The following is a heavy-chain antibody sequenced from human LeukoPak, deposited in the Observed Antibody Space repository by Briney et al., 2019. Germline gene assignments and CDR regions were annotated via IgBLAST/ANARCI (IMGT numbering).Heavy chain of an antibody. CDR3: ARLGPYTSGISPY. V-gene: IGHV4-39*01. D-gene: IGHD6-19*01. CDR2: IYYNGNT. CDR1: GGSISSTPYY. Sequence: ASETLSLTCTVSGGSISSTPYYWGWIRQHPGKGLEWIGNIYYNGNTFYNPSLKSRVTISVDTSRNQFSLKLTSVSAADTAIYYCARLGPYTSGISPYWGQGTLVTVSS. J-gene: IGHJ4*02.